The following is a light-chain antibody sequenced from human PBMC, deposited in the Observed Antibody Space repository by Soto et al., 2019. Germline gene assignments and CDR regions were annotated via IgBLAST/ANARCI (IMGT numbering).Light chain of an antibody. J-gene: IGLJ2*01. V-gene: IGLV6-57*04. Sequence: NFLLAQPLSVSESPGKTVTISCTRSSGSIAGNSVQWYQQRPGSAPSTVIFGDNQRPSGVSDRFSASIDSSSNSASLTISGLQTDDEADYYCQSYDSSNYVVFGGGTKLTVL. CDR2: GDN. CDR3: QSYDSSNYVV. CDR1: SGSIAGNS.